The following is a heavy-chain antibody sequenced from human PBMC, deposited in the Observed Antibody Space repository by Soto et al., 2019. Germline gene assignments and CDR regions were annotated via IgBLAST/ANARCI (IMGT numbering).Heavy chain of an antibody. Sequence: QVQLVQSGAEVKKPGASVKVSCKASGYTFTSYGISWVRQAPGQGLEWMGWISAYNGNTNYAQNLQGRVTMTTDTSTSTAYMELRSLRSDDTAIYYCARWGYYFDSSGFYHDALDIWGQGTMVTVSS. CDR1: GYTFTSYG. V-gene: IGHV1-18*04. CDR3: ARWGYYFDSSGFYHDALDI. D-gene: IGHD3-22*01. J-gene: IGHJ3*02. CDR2: ISAYNGNT.